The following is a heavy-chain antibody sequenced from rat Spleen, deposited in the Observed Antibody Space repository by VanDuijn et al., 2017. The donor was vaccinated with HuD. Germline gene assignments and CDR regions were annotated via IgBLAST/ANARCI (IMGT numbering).Heavy chain of an antibody. Sequence: EVKLVESGGGLVQPGRSLKLSCATSGFNFKDYWMGWVRQAPGKGLEWIGEINKDSRTIKFTPSLKDRFTISRDNAQNTLYLQMNKLESDDTAIYYCVREAFGVDYWGQGVMVTVSS. V-gene: IGHV4-2*01. CDR3: VREAFGVDY. CDR2: INKDSRTI. CDR1: GFNFKDYW. D-gene: IGHD4-3*01. J-gene: IGHJ2*01.